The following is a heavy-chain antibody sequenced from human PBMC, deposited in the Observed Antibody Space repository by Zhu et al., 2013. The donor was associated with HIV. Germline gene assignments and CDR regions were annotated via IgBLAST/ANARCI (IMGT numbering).Heavy chain of an antibody. CDR1: GFAFTSYT. CDR2: INAGNGNT. Sequence: QVHLVQSGAEVKKPGASVKVSCQASGFAFTSYTFHWVRQARGQGPEWMGWINAGNGNTEFSQKFRGRVSLTRDTSASTAYMELRSLRSEDTAVYYCARDARMIGGNTEPFDYWGQGTLVTVSS. D-gene: IGHD2-15*01. J-gene: IGHJ4*02. V-gene: IGHV1-3*01. CDR3: ARDARMIGGNTEPFDY.